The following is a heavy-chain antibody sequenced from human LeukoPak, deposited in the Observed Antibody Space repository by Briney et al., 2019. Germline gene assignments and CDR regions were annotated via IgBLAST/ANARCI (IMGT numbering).Heavy chain of an antibody. J-gene: IGHJ4*02. CDR1: GYTLTSYY. V-gene: IGHV1-46*01. CDR3: ARALQLWHQFDY. CDR2: INPSGGST. D-gene: IGHD5-18*01. Sequence: ASVKVSCKASGYTLTSYYMHWVRQAPGQGLEWMGIINPSGGSTSYAQKFQGRVTMTRDTSTSTVYMELSSLRSEDTAVYYCARALQLWHQFDYWGQGTLVTVSS.